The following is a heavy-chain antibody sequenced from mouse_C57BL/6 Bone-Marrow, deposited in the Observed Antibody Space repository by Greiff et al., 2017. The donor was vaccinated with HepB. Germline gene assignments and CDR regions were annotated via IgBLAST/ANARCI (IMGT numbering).Heavy chain of an antibody. D-gene: IGHD2-4*01. V-gene: IGHV1-26*01. CDR2: INPNNGGT. Sequence: VQLQQSGPELVKPGASVKISCKASGYTFTDYYMNWVKQSHGKSLEWIGDINPNNGGTSYNQKFKGKATLTVDKSSSTAYMERRSLTSEDSAVYYCASPMIFYDYVAWFAYWGQGALVTVSA. CDR3: ASPMIFYDYVAWFAY. CDR1: GYTFTDYY. J-gene: IGHJ3*01.